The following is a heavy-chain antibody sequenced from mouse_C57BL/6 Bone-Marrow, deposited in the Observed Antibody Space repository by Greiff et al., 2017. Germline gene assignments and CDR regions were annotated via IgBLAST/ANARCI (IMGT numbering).Heavy chain of an antibody. V-gene: IGHV1-72*01. J-gene: IGHJ3*01. Sequence: QVQLQQPGAELVKPGASVKLSCKASGYTFTSYWMHWVKQRPGRGLGWIGRIDPNSGGTKYNEKFKSKATLTVDKPSSTAYMQLSSLTSEDSAVYYCARRWDYAFAYWGQGTLVTVSA. CDR1: GYTFTSYW. CDR3: ARRWDYAFAY. CDR2: IDPNSGGT. D-gene: IGHD2-4*01.